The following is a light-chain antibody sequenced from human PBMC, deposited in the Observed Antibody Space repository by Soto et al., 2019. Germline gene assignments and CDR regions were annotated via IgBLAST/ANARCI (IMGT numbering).Light chain of an antibody. V-gene: IGLV2-14*01. Sequence: QSVLTQPASVSGSPGQSITISGSGTSSDVGAYTSVSWYQQHPGKAPKLMIYEVSNRPSGVSNRFSGSKSANTASLTISGLQADDEAHYYCTSYTSDNRSYVFGTGTQLTVL. CDR2: EVS. CDR1: SSDVGAYTS. J-gene: IGLJ1*01. CDR3: TSYTSDNRSYV.